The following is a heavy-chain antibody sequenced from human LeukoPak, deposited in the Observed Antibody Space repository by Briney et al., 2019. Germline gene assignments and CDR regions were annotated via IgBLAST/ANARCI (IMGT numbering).Heavy chain of an antibody. CDR2: INHSGST. J-gene: IGHJ4*02. D-gene: IGHD6-6*01. CDR1: GGSISSYY. CDR3: ARAGIVARRGGVFDY. Sequence: PSETLSLTCTVSGGSISSYYWSWIRQPPGKGLEWIGEINHSGSTNYNPSLKSRVTISVDTSKNQFSLKLSSVTAADTAVYYCARAGIVARRGGVFDYWGQGTLVTVPS. V-gene: IGHV4-34*01.